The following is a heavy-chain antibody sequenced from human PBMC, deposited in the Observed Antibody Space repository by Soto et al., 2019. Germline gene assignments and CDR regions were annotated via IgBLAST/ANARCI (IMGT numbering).Heavy chain of an antibody. D-gene: IGHD1-26*01. CDR3: ARDGYSGRSDGFDI. Sequence: QVQLVESGGGVVQPGRSLRLSCAASGFTFSAYTMHWVRQPPGKGLEWVAVISYDGNNERYTDPVKGRFTVSRDNSKSTLYLEMNSLNSAATAVYYCARDGYSGRSDGFDIWGQGTRVTVSS. CDR2: ISYDGNNE. CDR1: GFTFSAYT. J-gene: IGHJ3*02. V-gene: IGHV3-30-3*01.